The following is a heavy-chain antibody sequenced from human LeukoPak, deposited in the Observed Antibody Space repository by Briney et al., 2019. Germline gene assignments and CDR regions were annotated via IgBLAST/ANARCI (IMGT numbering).Heavy chain of an antibody. CDR1: GGSISSYY. J-gene: IGHJ4*02. D-gene: IGHD3-10*01. Sequence: SETLSLTCTVSGGSISSYYWSWIRQPPGKGLEWIGYIYYSGSTNYNPSLKSRVTISVVTSKNQFSLKLSSVTAADTAVYYCARRVVRGVSYYFDYWGQGTLVTVSS. CDR2: IYYSGST. CDR3: ARRVVRGVSYYFDY. V-gene: IGHV4-59*08.